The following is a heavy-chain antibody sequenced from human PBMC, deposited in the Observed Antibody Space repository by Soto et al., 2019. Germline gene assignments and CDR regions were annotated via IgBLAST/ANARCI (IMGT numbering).Heavy chain of an antibody. CDR1: GDTFTSYG. D-gene: IGHD5-18*01. CDR3: ARVLEYSYGYGSWFEP. Sequence: GASVKVSCKASGDTFTSYGISWVRQAPGQGLEWMGWISAYNGNTNYAQKLQGRVTMTTDTSTSTAYMELRSLRSDDTAVYYCARVLEYSYGYGSWFEPWGQGTLVTVSS. V-gene: IGHV1-18*01. J-gene: IGHJ5*02. CDR2: ISAYNGNT.